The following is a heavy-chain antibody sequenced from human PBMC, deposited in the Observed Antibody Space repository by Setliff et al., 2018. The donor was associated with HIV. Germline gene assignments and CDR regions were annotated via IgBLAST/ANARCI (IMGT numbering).Heavy chain of an antibody. Sequence: GESLKISCKGSGYSFTSYWIGWVRQMPGKGLEWMGIIYPGDSDTRYSPSFQGQVTISADQSTSTAYLPWSSLKASDTAIYFCVRTRDSGSYSALDYWGQGTLVTVSS. CDR3: VRTRDSGSYSALDY. D-gene: IGHD1-26*01. V-gene: IGHV5-51*01. CDR1: GYSFTSYW. J-gene: IGHJ4*02. CDR2: IYPGDSDT.